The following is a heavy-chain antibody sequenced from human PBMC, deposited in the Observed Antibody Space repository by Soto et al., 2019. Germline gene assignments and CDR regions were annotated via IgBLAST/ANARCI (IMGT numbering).Heavy chain of an antibody. CDR2: INHSGST. CDR1: GGSFSGYY. J-gene: IGHJ6*04. CDR3: ARAIGARHPVYYYYYGIDV. V-gene: IGHV4-34*01. D-gene: IGHD1-26*01. Sequence: PSETLSLTCAVYGGSFSGYYWSWIRQPPGKGLEWIGEINHSGSTNYNPSLKSRVTISVDTSKNQFSLKLSSVTAADTAVYYCARAIGARHPVYYYYYGIDVWGEGTTVTVSS.